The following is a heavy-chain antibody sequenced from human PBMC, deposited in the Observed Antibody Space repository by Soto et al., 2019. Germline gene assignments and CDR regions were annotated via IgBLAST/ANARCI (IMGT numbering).Heavy chain of an antibody. D-gene: IGHD3-10*01. V-gene: IGHV1-2*02. CDR2: INPGSGGT. CDR3: ARGNYGSGNYYRRLDY. Sequence: ATVKVSCKASGYTFTGYYMHWVRQAPGQGLEWMGWINPGSGGTNYAQKFQGRVTMTRDTSISTAYMELSRLRSDDTAVYCCARGNYGSGNYYRRLDYWGQGTLVTVSS. CDR1: GYTFTGYY. J-gene: IGHJ4*02.